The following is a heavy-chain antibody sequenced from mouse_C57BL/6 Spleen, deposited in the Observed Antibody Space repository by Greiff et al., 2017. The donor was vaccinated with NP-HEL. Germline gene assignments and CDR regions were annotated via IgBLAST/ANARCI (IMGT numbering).Heavy chain of an antibody. Sequence: QVQLQQPGAELVKPGASVKMSCKASGYTLTSYWITWVKQRPGQGLEWIGDIYPGSGSTNYNEKFKSKATLTVDTSSSTAYMQLSSLTSEDSAVYYCARKYYGISFFDYWGQGTTLTVSS. V-gene: IGHV1-55*01. J-gene: IGHJ2*01. CDR1: GYTLTSYW. CDR3: ARKYYGISFFDY. CDR2: IYPGSGST. D-gene: IGHD1-1*01.